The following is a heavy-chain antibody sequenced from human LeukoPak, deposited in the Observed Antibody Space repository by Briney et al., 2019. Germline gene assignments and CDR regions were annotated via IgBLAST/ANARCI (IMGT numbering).Heavy chain of an antibody. CDR3: AKDNSHYYGSGSYWDY. J-gene: IGHJ4*02. CDR2: ISSSSSYI. Sequence: PGGSLRLSCAASGFTFSSYSMNWVRQAPGKGLEWVSSISSSSSYIYYADSVKGRFTISRDNAKNSLYLQMNSLRAEDTALYYCAKDNSHYYGSGSYWDYWGQGTLVTVSS. V-gene: IGHV3-21*04. CDR1: GFTFSSYS. D-gene: IGHD3-10*01.